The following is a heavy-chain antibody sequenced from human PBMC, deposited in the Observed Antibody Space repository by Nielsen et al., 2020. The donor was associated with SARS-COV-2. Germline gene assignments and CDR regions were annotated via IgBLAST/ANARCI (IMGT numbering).Heavy chain of an antibody. Sequence: VRQAPGKGLEWVSYISSSSSTMYYADSVKGRFTISRDNSKNTLYLQMNSLRAEDTAVYYCARDTVDDAFDIWGQGTMVTVSS. CDR3: ARDTVDDAFDI. J-gene: IGHJ3*02. CDR2: ISSSSSTM. V-gene: IGHV3-48*01.